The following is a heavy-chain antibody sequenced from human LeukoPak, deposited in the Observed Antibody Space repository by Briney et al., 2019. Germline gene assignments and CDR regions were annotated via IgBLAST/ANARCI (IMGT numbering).Heavy chain of an antibody. CDR3: SRNLGSWFAP. J-gene: IGHJ5*02. Sequence: PGETLSLTCTVSGGSISSYYWSWIRQPPGKGLEWIGYIYYTGSNKYNPSLKSRVTISVNTSTNQLSLKLSFVTAADTAVYYCSRNLGSWFAPWGQGTLVTVSS. CDR2: IYYTGSN. D-gene: IGHD3-16*01. V-gene: IGHV4-59*01. CDR1: GGSISSYY.